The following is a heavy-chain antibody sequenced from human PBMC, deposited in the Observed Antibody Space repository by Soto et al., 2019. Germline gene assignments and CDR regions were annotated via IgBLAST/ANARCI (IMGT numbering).Heavy chain of an antibody. D-gene: IGHD3-10*01. CDR1: GFTFSSYA. CDR2: ISGSGGST. J-gene: IGHJ4*02. Sequence: GGSLRLSCAASGFTFSSYAMSWVRQAPGKGLEWVSAISGSGGSTYYADSVKGRFTISRDNSKNTLYLQMNSLRAEDTAVYYCAKGGLLLWFGESYFDYWGQGTLVTVSS. V-gene: IGHV3-23*01. CDR3: AKGGLLLWFGESYFDY.